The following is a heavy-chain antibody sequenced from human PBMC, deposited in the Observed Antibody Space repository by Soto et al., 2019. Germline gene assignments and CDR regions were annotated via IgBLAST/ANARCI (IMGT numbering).Heavy chain of an antibody. V-gene: IGHV3-23*01. CDR3: AKATATGGGAFDI. Sequence: GSLLLACSASGCICSSYDMSWVRQAPGKGLEWVSTILVDGRTFYVDSVKGRFTISRDSSKNTVYLQMNSLTAGDTALYYCAKATATGGGAFDICGQGTTVTV. CDR1: GCICSSYD. J-gene: IGHJ3*02. D-gene: IGHD2-8*02. CDR2: ILVDGRT.